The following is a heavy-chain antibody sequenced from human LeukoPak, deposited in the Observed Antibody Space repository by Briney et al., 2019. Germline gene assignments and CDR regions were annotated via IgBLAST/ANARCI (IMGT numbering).Heavy chain of an antibody. CDR3: ARLGSMVIFDY. J-gene: IGHJ4*02. V-gene: IGHV4-4*07. CDR2: IYYSGST. CDR1: GGSISSYY. Sequence: TSETLSLTCTVSGGSISSYYWSWIRQPAGKGLEWIGSIYYSGSTYYNPSLKSRVTISVDTSKNQFSLKLSSVTAADTAVYYCARLGSMVIFDYWGQGTLVTVSS. D-gene: IGHD2/OR15-2a*01.